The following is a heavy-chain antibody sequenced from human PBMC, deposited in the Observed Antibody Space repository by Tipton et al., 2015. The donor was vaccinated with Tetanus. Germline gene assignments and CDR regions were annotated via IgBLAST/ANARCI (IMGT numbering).Heavy chain of an antibody. V-gene: IGHV4-39*02. J-gene: IGHJ5*01. D-gene: IGHD2/OR15-2a*01. CDR3: AKNMTFGSWFDS. CDR1: GDSITSSSYY. Sequence: TLSLTCSVSGDSITSSSYYWGWIRQPPGKGLEWIGSIYYSGDTYYTPSLKSRLTISVDTSKNLFSLTLISVTAADTAMYFCAKNMTFGSWFDSWGQGIQVTVSS. CDR2: IYYSGDT.